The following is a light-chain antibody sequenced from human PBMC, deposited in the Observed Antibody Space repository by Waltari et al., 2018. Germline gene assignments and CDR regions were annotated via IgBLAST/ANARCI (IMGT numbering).Light chain of an antibody. Sequence: YVLSQPPSVSVAPGKTATITCGGDNIGGKSVHWYQQKPGQAPVLVVYFDSDRPSGIPERFSGSNSGNTATLTISRVELGDEADYHCQVWDTSSDHLVVFGGGTKLTVL. CDR3: QVWDTSSDHLVV. CDR2: FDS. J-gene: IGLJ2*01. V-gene: IGLV3-21*04. CDR1: NIGGKS.